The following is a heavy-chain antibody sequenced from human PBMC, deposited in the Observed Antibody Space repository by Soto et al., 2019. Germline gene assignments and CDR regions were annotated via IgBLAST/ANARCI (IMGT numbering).Heavy chain of an antibody. CDR2: IYYSGST. Sequence: SETLSLTCTVSGGSISSSSYYWGWIRQPPGKGLEWIGSIYYSGSTYYNPSLKSRVTISVDTSKNQFSLKLSSVTAADTAVYYCARPRYSSSWYENYYYYGMDVWGQGTTVT. CDR3: ARPRYSSSWYENYYYYGMDV. J-gene: IGHJ6*02. V-gene: IGHV4-39*01. CDR1: GGSISSSSYY. D-gene: IGHD6-13*01.